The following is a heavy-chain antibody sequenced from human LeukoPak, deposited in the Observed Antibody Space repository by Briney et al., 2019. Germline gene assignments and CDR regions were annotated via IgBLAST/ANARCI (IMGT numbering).Heavy chain of an antibody. Sequence: GGSLRLSCAASGFTFSSYSMNWVRQAPGKGLEWVSSISSSSSYIYYADSVKSRFTISRDNAKNSLYLQMNSLRAEDTAVYYCARDLDTAMVQGAFDIWGQGTTVTVSS. CDR2: ISSSSSYI. CDR1: GFTFSSYS. CDR3: ARDLDTAMVQGAFDI. D-gene: IGHD5-18*01. V-gene: IGHV3-21*01. J-gene: IGHJ3*02.